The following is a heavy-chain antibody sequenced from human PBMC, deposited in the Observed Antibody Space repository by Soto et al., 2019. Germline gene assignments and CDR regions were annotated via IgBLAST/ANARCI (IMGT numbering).Heavy chain of an antibody. J-gene: IGHJ5*02. V-gene: IGHV4-59*01. CDR2: IYYSGST. D-gene: IGHD6-19*01. CDR1: GGSISSCY. CDR3: ARGHSSGWRVNWFDP. Sequence: SETLSLTCTVSGGSISSCYWSWIRQPPGKGLEWIGYIYYSGSTNYNPSLKSRVTISVDTSKNQFSLKLSSVTAADTAVYYCARGHSSGWRVNWFDPWGQGTLVTVSS.